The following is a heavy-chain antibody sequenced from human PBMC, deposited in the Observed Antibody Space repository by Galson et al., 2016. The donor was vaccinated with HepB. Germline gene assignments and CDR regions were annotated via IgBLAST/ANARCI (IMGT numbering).Heavy chain of an antibody. CDR1: GYNFNVYY. J-gene: IGHJ4*02. D-gene: IGHD1-26*01. V-gene: IGHV1-2*06. CDR2: IDPDSRAT. Sequence: SCKASGYNFNVYYIHWVRQAPGQGLEWMGRIDPDSRATSNPQRYAQRFQGRVTMTDDTSLNTVYMELNSLKSDDTAVYYCVRSGSGSRRHLDSWGQGTLVTVSP. CDR3: VRSGSGSRRHLDS.